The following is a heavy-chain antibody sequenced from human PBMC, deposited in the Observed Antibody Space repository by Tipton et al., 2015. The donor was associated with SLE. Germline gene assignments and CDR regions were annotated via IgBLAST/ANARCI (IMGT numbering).Heavy chain of an antibody. CDR2: IYYSGST. V-gene: IGHV4-59*12. Sequence: TLSLTCTVSGGSISSYYWSWIRQPPGKGLEWIGSIYYSGSTYYNPSLKSRVTISVDTSKNQFPLKLSSVTAADTAVYYCARGNRGSSGWYGAFDIWGQGTMVTVSS. D-gene: IGHD6-19*01. J-gene: IGHJ3*02. CDR3: ARGNRGSSGWYGAFDI. CDR1: GGSISSYY.